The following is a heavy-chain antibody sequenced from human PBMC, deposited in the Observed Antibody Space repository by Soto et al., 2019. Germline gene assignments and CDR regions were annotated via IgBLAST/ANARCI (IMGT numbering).Heavy chain of an antibody. J-gene: IGHJ6*02. Sequence: QVQLVQSGPEVMKPGASVKVSCKASGYTFTTYGISWVRLAPGQGLEWLGWISGYNGQTNYAPRFRDRVTLTTDTSTSTTNMELRSLRSDGTAIYSGARDNRKELWVEGLNAMDVWGQGTTGTVSS. CDR1: GYTFTTYG. D-gene: IGHD2-21*01. CDR3: ARDNRKELWVEGLNAMDV. V-gene: IGHV1-18*01. CDR2: ISGYNGQT.